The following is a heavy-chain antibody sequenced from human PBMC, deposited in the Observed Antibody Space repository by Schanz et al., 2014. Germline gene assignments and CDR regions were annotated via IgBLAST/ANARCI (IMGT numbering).Heavy chain of an antibody. CDR3: ARAPTAYCSDTSCLGTPCDY. V-gene: IGHV1-46*03. Sequence: QVQLVQSGAEVKKPGASVKVSCKASGYTFVSYSMHWVRQAPGQGLEWMGIINPSGGGTSYALRFQDRVTVTRDTSGSTVYMELSILRSEDTAVYYCARAPTAYCSDTSCLGTPCDYWGQGTLVTVSS. J-gene: IGHJ4*02. D-gene: IGHD2-2*01. CDR1: GYTFVSYS. CDR2: INPSGGGT.